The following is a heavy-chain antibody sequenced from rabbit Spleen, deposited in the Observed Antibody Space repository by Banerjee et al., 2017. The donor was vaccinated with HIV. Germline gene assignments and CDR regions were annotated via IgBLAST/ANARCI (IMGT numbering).Heavy chain of an antibody. CDR1: GFDFSKYY. J-gene: IGHJ4*01. CDR3: VRDQAGDADYGPYYFSL. CDR2: IEPVFGVT. Sequence: QLKESGGGLVQPGGSLKLSCKVSGFDFSKYYMSWVRQTPGKGLEWIGYIEPVFGVTYYASWVNGRFTISSHNAQKTLYLQLSSLTAADTATYFCVRDQAGDADYGPYYFSLWGPGTLVTVS. V-gene: IGHV1S7*01. D-gene: IGHD2-1*01.